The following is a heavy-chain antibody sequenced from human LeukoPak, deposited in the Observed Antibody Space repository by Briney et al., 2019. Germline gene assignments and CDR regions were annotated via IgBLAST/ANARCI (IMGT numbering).Heavy chain of an antibody. Sequence: ASVKVSCKASGGTFSSYAISWVRQAPGQGLEWMGGFDPEDGGTIYAQKFQGRVTMTEDTSTDTAYMELSSLRSEDTAVYYCATDPVLAAAGTHYWGQGTLVTVSS. J-gene: IGHJ4*02. V-gene: IGHV1-24*01. CDR2: FDPEDGGT. CDR3: ATDPVLAAAGTHY. CDR1: GGTFSSYA. D-gene: IGHD6-13*01.